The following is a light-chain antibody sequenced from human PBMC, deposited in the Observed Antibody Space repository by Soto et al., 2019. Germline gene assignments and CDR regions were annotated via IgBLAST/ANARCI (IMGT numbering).Light chain of an antibody. J-gene: IGLJ2*01. V-gene: IGLV1-40*01. CDR2: GNN. CDR1: SSNIGTGYD. Sequence: QSVLTQPPSVSGAPGQRVTISCTGSSSNIGTGYDVHWYQQLPGIAPKLLIYGNNNRPSGVPDRVSGSRSGTSASLAITGLQAEDEADYYCSSYTGSSINTVVFGGGTKLTVL. CDR3: SSYTGSSINTVV.